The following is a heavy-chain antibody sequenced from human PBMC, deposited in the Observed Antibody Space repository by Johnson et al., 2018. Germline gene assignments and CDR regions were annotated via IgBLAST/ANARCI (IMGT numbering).Heavy chain of an antibody. CDR1: GFTFSTYW. CDR3: CREDGYSSSRNLPGYFQH. CDR2: IKQDGIEK. V-gene: IGHV3-7*01. D-gene: IGHD6-13*01. Sequence: VQLVESGGGLVRPGGSLRLSCVASGFTFSTYWVSWVRQAPGKGLEWVANIKQDGIEKYYVDSVRGRFTISRDNDKNSLYLQMNSLRAEDTAVYYWCREDGYSSSRNLPGYFQHWGQGTLVTVSS. J-gene: IGHJ1*01.